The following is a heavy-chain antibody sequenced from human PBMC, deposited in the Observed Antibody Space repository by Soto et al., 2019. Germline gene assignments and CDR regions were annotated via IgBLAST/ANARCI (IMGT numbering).Heavy chain of an antibody. V-gene: IGHV6-1*01. CDR2: TYYRSKWKN. CDR3: VRGVHSSFGH. J-gene: IGHJ4*02. Sequence: PSQTLSLTCVISGYSVASNRATWNWVRQSPSRGLEWLGRTYYRSKWKNDYALSVNSRITINPDTSKNQLSLQLSSVTPDDTAMYDCVRGVHSSFGHWGQGNLVTVSS. D-gene: IGHD6-13*01. CDR1: GYSVASNRAT.